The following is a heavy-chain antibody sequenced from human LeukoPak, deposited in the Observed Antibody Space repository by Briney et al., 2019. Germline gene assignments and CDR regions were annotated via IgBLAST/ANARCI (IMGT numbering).Heavy chain of an antibody. D-gene: IGHD1-26*01. J-gene: IGHJ6*04. Sequence: GGSLRLSCAASGYTFSNYAMHWVRQAPGKGLEWVAVILYDGSMKYYADSLKGRFTISRDNSKNTLYLQMNSLRGEDTAVYYCAKDGDTMSGTYYYGMDVWGKGTTVTIST. CDR2: ILYDGSMK. V-gene: IGHV3-30*04. CDR3: AKDGDTMSGTYYYGMDV. CDR1: GYTFSNYA.